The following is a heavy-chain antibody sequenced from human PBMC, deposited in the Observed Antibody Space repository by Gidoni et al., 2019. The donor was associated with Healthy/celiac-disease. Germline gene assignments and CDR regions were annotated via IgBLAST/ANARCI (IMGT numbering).Heavy chain of an antibody. CDR3: ANGGYSYGSYYYYGMDV. Sequence: AMSWVRQAPGKGLEWVSAISGSGGSTYYADSVKGRFTISRDTSKNTLYLQMNSLRAEDTAVYYCANGGYSYGSYYYYGMDVWGQGTTVTVSS. CDR1: A. V-gene: IGHV3-23*01. D-gene: IGHD5-18*01. J-gene: IGHJ6*02. CDR2: ISGSGGST.